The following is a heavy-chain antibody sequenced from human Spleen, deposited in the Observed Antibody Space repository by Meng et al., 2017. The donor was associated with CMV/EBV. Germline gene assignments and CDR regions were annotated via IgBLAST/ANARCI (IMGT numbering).Heavy chain of an antibody. J-gene: IGHJ6*02. D-gene: IGHD3-10*01. V-gene: IGHV1-2*02. CDR2: INPNSGGT. Sequence: ASVKVSCKASGYTFTGYYMHWVRQAPGQGLEWMGWINPNSGGTNYAQKFQGRVTMTRDTSISTAYMELSRLRSDDTAVYYCARDRGAGSYYNGYYYGVDVWGQWTTVTVSS. CDR3: ARDRGAGSYYNGYYYGVDV. CDR1: GYTFTGYY.